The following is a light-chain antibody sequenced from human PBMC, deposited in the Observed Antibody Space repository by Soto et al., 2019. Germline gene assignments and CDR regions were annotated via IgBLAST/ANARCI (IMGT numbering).Light chain of an antibody. V-gene: IGLV1-40*01. Sequence: QSVLTQPPSVSGAPGQRVTISCTWSSSNIGAGYDVHWYQQLPGTAPKLLIYGNSNRPSGVPDRFSGSKSGTSASLAITGLQAEDEADYYCQSYDSSLSGSVFVGGTKVTVL. CDR1: SSNIGAGYD. CDR2: GNS. CDR3: QSYDSSLSGSV. J-gene: IGLJ2*01.